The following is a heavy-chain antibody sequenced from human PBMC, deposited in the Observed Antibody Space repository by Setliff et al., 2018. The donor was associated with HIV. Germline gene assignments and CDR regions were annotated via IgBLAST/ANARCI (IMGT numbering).Heavy chain of an antibody. D-gene: IGHD6-19*01. Sequence: TSETLSLTCTVSGGSISSGSYYWSWIRQPAGKGLEWIGHIYTSGSTNYNPSLKSRVTISVDTSKNQFSLKLSSVTAADTAVYYCARGPGWPNWFDPWGQGTLVPSPQ. CDR1: GGSISSGSYY. V-gene: IGHV4-61*09. CDR3: ARGPGWPNWFDP. CDR2: IYTSGST. J-gene: IGHJ5*02.